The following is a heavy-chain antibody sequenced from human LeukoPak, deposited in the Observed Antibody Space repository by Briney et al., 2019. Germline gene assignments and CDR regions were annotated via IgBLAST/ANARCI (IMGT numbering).Heavy chain of an antibody. Sequence: GGSLRLSCAASGFTFSTSWMHWVRHAPGKGLVWVSRISSDGSITDYADSVKGRFTISRDNAKNTLYLQMNSLRAEDTAVYYCASALRGVITNWGQGTVVTVSS. CDR3: ASALRGVITN. CDR1: GFTFSTSW. J-gene: IGHJ4*02. V-gene: IGHV3-74*01. CDR2: ISSDGSIT. D-gene: IGHD3-10*01.